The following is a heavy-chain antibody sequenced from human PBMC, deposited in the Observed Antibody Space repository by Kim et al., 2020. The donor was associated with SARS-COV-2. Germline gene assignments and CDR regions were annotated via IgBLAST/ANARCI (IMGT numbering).Heavy chain of an antibody. Sequence: YYADSVKGRFTISRDNSKNTLYLQMNGLRAEDTAVYYCARGGRSYWFDPWGQGTLVTVSS. CDR3: ARGGRSYWFDP. D-gene: IGHD2-15*01. V-gene: IGHV3-30*01. J-gene: IGHJ5*02.